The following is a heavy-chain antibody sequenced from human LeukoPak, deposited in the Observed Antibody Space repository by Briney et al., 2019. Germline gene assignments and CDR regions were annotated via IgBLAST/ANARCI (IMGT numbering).Heavy chain of an antibody. D-gene: IGHD3-10*01. V-gene: IGHV6-1*01. CDR3: ARGGAGSYQPIHYFDY. CDR1: GDSVSSNSAA. Sequence: SQTLSLTCAISGDSVSSNSAAWNWRRQSPSRGLEWRGRTYYRSQWYNDYAVSVKSRITINPDTSKNQFSLQLNSVTPEDTAVYYCARGGAGSYQPIHYFDYWGQGTLVTVSS. J-gene: IGHJ4*02. CDR2: TYYRSQWYN.